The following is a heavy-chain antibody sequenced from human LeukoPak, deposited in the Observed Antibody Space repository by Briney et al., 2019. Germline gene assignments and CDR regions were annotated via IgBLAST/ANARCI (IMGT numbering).Heavy chain of an antibody. D-gene: IGHD6-19*01. CDR1: GGSISSYY. V-gene: IGHV4-59*01. CDR2: IYYSGST. J-gene: IGHJ4*02. CDR3: ARGTYSSGRIPFDY. Sequence: PSETLSLTCTVSGGSISSYYWSWLRQPPGKGLEWIVYIYYSGSTNYNPSLKSPVTISVATSNNQFSLKLSSVTAADTAVYYCARGTYSSGRIPFDYWGQGTLVTVSS.